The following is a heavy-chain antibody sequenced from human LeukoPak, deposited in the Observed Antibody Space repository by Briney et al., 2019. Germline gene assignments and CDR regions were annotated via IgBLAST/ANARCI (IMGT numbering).Heavy chain of an antibody. CDR3: AREFSIVQT. Sequence: SETMSLTCTVSGYSISSGYYWGWIRQPPGKGLEWIGSIYHSGGTYYNPSLESRVTISVDTSKNQFSLKLSSVTAADTAVYYCAREFSIVQTWGQGTLVTVSS. CDR1: GYSISSGYY. CDR2: IYHSGGT. V-gene: IGHV4-38-2*02. J-gene: IGHJ5*02. D-gene: IGHD1-1*01.